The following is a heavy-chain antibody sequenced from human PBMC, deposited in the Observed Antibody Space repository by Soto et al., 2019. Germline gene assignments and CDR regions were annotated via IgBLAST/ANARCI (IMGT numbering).Heavy chain of an antibody. CDR3: ARDMGGNWFDP. CDR2: IWYDGSNK. D-gene: IGHD3-10*01. Sequence: GGSLRLSCAASGFTFSSYGMHWVRQAPGKGLEWVAVIWYDGSNKYYADSVKGRLTISRDNSKNTLYLQMNSLRAEDTAVYYCARDMGGNWFDPWGQGTLVTVS. J-gene: IGHJ5*02. V-gene: IGHV3-33*01. CDR1: GFTFSSYG.